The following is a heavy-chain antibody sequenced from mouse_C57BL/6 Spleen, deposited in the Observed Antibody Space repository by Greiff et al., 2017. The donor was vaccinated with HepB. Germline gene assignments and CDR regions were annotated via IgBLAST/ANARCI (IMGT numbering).Heavy chain of an antibody. CDR3: ASYDGYYGEPAWFAY. Sequence: HLHHPFTSLFNPFSSFNLSFNSSFYTFTIYWMHFFNHIPLPVLYWIGNINPINGGTNYNEKFKSKATLTVDKSSSTAYMQLSSLTSEDSAVYYCASYDGYYGEPAWFAYWGQGTLVTVSA. V-gene: IGHV1-53*01. CDR1: FYTFTIYW. J-gene: IGHJ3*01. D-gene: IGHD2-3*01. CDR2: INPINGGT.